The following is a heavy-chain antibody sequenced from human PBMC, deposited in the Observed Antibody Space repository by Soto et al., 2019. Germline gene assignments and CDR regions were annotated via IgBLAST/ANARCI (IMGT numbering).Heavy chain of an antibody. Sequence: GGSLRLFCAASGFRFSSHGMHWVRQAPGKGLEWVAIIWYDGNNKYYADSVKGRFTISRDNSKNTLYLQMNSLRAEDTAVYYCARDMAAGTSYFDYWGQGLLVTVSS. CDR3: ARDMAAGTSYFDY. J-gene: IGHJ4*02. D-gene: IGHD6-13*01. CDR2: IWYDGNNK. V-gene: IGHV3-33*01. CDR1: GFRFSSHG.